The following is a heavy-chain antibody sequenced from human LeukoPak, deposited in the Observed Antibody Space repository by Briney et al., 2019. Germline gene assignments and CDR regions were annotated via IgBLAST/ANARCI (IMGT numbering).Heavy chain of an antibody. J-gene: IGHJ5*02. CDR1: GGTFSSYA. D-gene: IGHD5-18*01. CDR2: IIPIFGTA. CDR3: AREGRGYSYGQVESWFDP. V-gene: IGHV1-69*05. Sequence: ASVKVSCKASGGTFSSYAISWVRQAPGQGLEWVGRIIPIFGTANYAQKFQGRVTITTDESTSTAYMELSSLRSEDTAVYYCAREGRGYSYGQVESWFDPWGQGTLVTVSS.